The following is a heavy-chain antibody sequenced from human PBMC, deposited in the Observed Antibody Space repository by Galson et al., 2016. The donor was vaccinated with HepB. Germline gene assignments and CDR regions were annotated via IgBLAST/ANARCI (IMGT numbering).Heavy chain of an antibody. J-gene: IGHJ5*02. CDR2: IYYSGST. D-gene: IGHD2-2*01. V-gene: IGHV4-39*01. CDR1: GGSFSRSSYY. Sequence: ETLSLTCTVSGGSFSRSSYYWGWIRQPPGKGLEWIGSIYYSGSTYYNPSLKSRVTMSVDTSKNQCSLKLSSVTAADTAVFYCARLRGRTSSYWRFDPWGQGTLVTVSS. CDR3: ARLRGRTSSYWRFDP.